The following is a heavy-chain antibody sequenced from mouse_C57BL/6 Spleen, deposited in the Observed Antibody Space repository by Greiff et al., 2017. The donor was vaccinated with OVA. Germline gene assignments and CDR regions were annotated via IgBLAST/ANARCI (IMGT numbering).Heavy chain of an antibody. Sequence: QVQLQQSGAELVKPGASVKISCKASGYAFSSYWMNWVKQRPGKGLEWIGQIYPGDGDTNYNGKFKGKATLTADKSSSTAYMQLSSLTSEDSAVYFCARDDAYYGSSSFAYWGQGTLVTVSA. CDR2: IYPGDGDT. J-gene: IGHJ3*01. V-gene: IGHV1-80*01. CDR3: ARDDAYYGSSSFAY. CDR1: GYAFSSYW. D-gene: IGHD1-1*01.